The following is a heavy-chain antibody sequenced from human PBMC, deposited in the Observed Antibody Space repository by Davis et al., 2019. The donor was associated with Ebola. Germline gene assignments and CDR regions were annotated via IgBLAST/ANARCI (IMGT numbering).Heavy chain of an antibody. V-gene: IGHV3-33*06. Sequence: GESLKISCAASGFTFSSYGMHWVRQAPGKGLEWVAVIWYDGSNKYYADSVKGRFTISRDNSKNTLYLQMNSLRAEDTAVYYCAKGSVITRGGFDPWGQGTLVTVSS. CDR1: GFTFSSYG. D-gene: IGHD3-22*01. CDR3: AKGSVITRGGFDP. J-gene: IGHJ5*02. CDR2: IWYDGSNK.